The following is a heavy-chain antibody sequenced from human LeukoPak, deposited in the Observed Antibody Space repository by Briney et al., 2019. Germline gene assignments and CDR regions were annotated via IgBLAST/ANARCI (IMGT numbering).Heavy chain of an antibody. CDR1: GFTFSSYW. D-gene: IGHD6-6*01. J-gene: IGHJ3*02. CDR3: ARVASYAFGI. CDR2: IKQDRSER. V-gene: IGHV3-7*01. Sequence: GGSLRLSCAVSGFTFSSYWMSWVRQAPGKGLEWVANIKQDRSERYYVDSLKGQFTISRDNAKNSLYLQMNSLRAEDTAVYYCARVASYAFGIWGQGTMVTVSS.